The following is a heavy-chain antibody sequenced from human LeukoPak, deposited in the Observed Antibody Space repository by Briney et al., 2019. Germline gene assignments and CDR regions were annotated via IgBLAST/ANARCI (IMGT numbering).Heavy chain of an antibody. CDR3: ARGVLRFLEWPRRHAFDI. V-gene: IGHV4-59*12. Sequence: SETLSLTCTVSDGSINSFYWSWIRQPPGKGLEWIGYIYYSGSTNYNPSLKSRVTISVDTSKNQFSLKLSSVTAADTAVYYCARGVLRFLEWPRRHAFDIWGQGTMVTVSS. CDR1: DGSINSFY. CDR2: IYYSGST. J-gene: IGHJ3*02. D-gene: IGHD3-3*01.